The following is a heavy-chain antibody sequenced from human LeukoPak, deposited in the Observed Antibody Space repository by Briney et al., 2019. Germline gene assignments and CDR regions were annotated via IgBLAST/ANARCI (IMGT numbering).Heavy chain of an antibody. CDR3: ARGGPGDIVVVVAASDAFDI. V-gene: IGHV4-59*01. Sequence: SETLPLTCTVSGGSISSYYWSWIRQPPGKGLEWIGYIYYSGSTNYNPSLKSRVTISVDTSKNQFSLKLSSVTAADTAVYYCARGGPGDIVVVVAASDAFDIWGQGTMVTVSS. CDR2: IYYSGST. J-gene: IGHJ3*02. CDR1: GGSISSYY. D-gene: IGHD2-15*01.